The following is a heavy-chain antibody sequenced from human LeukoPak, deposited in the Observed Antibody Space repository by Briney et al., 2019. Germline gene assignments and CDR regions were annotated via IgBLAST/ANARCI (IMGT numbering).Heavy chain of an antibody. D-gene: IGHD5-18*01. CDR1: GGSFSGYY. CDR2: IYYSGST. V-gene: IGHV4-59*01. CDR3: ARGSGSTAIRNWFDP. J-gene: IGHJ5*02. Sequence: PSETLSLTYAVYGGSFSGYYWSWIRQPPGKGLEWIGYIYYSGSTNYNPSLKSRVTISVDTSKNQFSLKLSSVTAADTAVYYCARGSGSTAIRNWFDPWGQGTLVTVSS.